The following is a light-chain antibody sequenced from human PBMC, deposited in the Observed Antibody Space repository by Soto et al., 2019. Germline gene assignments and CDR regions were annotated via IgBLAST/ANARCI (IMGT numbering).Light chain of an antibody. Sequence: QSVLTQSPSASGTPGQRVTISCSGSASTIGRNYVYWYQQLPGTAPKLLIYRNSQRPSGVPDRFSGSKSGTSASLAISGLRSEVEADYYCAAWDDNLSGLYVFGAGTKVNV. V-gene: IGLV1-47*01. J-gene: IGLJ1*01. CDR3: AAWDDNLSGLYV. CDR2: RNS. CDR1: ASTIGRNY.